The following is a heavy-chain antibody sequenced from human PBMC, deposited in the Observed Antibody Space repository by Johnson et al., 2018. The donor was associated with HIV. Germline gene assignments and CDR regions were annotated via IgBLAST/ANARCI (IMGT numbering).Heavy chain of an antibody. D-gene: IGHD2-8*01. V-gene: IGHV3-30*04. J-gene: IGHJ3*02. CDR3: AKGTNGQSWAFDI. CDR2: TSYDESDK. CDR1: GFTFSYYS. Sequence: QVQLVESGGGVVQPGTSLILSCAASGFTFSYYSMHWVRQAPGKGLEWVALTSYDESDKFYADSVKGRFTISRDNPRNTLYLQMNGLRAEDTAVYYCAKGTNGQSWAFDIWGQGTVVTVSS.